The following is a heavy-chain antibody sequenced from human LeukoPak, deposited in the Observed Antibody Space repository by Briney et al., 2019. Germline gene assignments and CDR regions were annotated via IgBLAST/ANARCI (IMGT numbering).Heavy chain of an antibody. D-gene: IGHD3-10*01. Sequence: SETLSLTCTVSGGSISSSSYYWGWIRQPPGKGLEWIGSIYCSGSTYYNPSLKSRGTISVDTSKNQFSLKLSSVTAADTAVYYCARRLEGITMVRGVIKEEYYFDYWGQGTLVTVSS. CDR3: ARRLEGITMVRGVIKEEYYFDY. CDR1: GGSISSSSYY. CDR2: IYCSGST. J-gene: IGHJ4*02. V-gene: IGHV4-39*01.